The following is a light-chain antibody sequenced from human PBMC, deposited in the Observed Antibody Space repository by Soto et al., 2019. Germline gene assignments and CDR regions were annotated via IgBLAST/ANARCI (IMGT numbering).Light chain of an antibody. J-gene: IGKJ4*01. CDR2: GTS. V-gene: IGKV3-15*01. CDR3: QQYNNWPLT. CDR1: QNIRNN. Sequence: EVLLAQSPATLSVSPGERATLSCRASQNIRNNLAWYQQKPGQAPWLLIYGTSTRATGIPARFSGSGSGTEFTLTISSLQSEDFAVYYCQQYNNWPLTFGGGTKVEIK.